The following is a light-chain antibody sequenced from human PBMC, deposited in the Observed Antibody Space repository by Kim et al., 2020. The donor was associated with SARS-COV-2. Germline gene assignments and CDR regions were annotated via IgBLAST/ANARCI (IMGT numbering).Light chain of an antibody. CDR1: QSVSESR. CDR2: AAS. Sequence: EIVLTQSPGTLSLSPGETATLSCRASQSVSESRLAWYQQKPRQAPRLLIFAASSRATGIPDRFSCSGSGTDFTLTISRLEPEAFAVYFCQQYVESPPLTLCGGATVDIK. CDR3: QQYVESPPLT. V-gene: IGKV3-20*01. J-gene: IGKJ4*01.